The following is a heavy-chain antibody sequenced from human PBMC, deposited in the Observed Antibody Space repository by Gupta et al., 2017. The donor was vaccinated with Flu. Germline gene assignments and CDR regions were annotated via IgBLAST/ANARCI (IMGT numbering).Heavy chain of an antibody. J-gene: IGHJ4*02. CDR2: IYYSGST. CDR1: GGSISSYY. V-gene: IGHV4-59*01. Sequence: TVSGGSISSYYWSWIRQPPGKGLEWIGYIYYSGSTNYNPSLKSRVTISVDTSKNQFSLKLSSVTAAETAVYYCARMYSSSWYGKKGEDYWGQGTLVTVYS. D-gene: IGHD6-13*01. CDR3: ARMYSSSWYGKKGEDY.